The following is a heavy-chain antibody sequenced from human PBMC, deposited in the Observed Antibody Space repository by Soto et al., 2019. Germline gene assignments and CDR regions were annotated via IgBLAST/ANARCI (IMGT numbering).Heavy chain of an antibody. V-gene: IGHV3-30*03. CDR1: GFTFSSYG. D-gene: IGHD5-18*01. J-gene: IGHJ6*02. CDR2: ISYDGSNK. Sequence: PGGSLRLSCAASGFTFSSYGMHWVRQAPGKGLEWVAVISYDGSNKYYADSVKGRFTISRDNSKNTLYLQMNSLRAEDTAVYYCARPVIGYSYGQPTRGSSWSLYYGMDVWGQGTTVTVSS. CDR3: ARPVIGYSYGQPTRGSSWSLYYGMDV.